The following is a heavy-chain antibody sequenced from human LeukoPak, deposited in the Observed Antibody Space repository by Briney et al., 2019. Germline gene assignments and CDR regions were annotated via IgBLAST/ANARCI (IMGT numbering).Heavy chain of an antibody. CDR2: ISYDGSNK. V-gene: IGHV3-30*14. CDR3: ARDPWDSSSWYFDY. J-gene: IGHJ4*02. CDR1: GFTFSSYA. Sequence: GGSLRLSCAASGFTFSSYAMHWVRQAPGKGLEWVAVISYDGSNKYYAGSVKGRFTISRENAKNSLYLQMNSLRAEDTAVYYCARDPWDSSSWYFDYWGQGTLVTVSS. D-gene: IGHD6-13*01.